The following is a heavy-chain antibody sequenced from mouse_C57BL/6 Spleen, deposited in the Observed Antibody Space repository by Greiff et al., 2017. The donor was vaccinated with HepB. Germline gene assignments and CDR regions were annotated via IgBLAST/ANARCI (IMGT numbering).Heavy chain of an antibody. J-gene: IGHJ1*03. Sequence: EVQRVESGGGLVQPGGSLSLSCAASGFTFTDYYMSWVRQPPGKALEWLGFIRHKANGYTTEYSASVKGRFTISRDNSQSILYRQRNALRAEDSATYYCARFYYGSSDTYFEVWGTGTTGTVSS. V-gene: IGHV7-3*01. CDR1: GFTFTDYY. CDR2: IRHKANGYTT. D-gene: IGHD1-1*01. CDR3: ARFYYGSSDTYFEV.